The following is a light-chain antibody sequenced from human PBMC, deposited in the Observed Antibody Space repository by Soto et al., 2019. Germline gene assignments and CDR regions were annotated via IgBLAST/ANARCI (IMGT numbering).Light chain of an antibody. J-gene: IGKJ4*01. V-gene: IGKV3-15*01. Sequence: EILMTQSPATLSVSPGERATLSCRASQTVYSNLAWYQQKPGQAPRLLIYGASTRATGIPARFSGSGSGTEFTLTISSLQSEDFAVYYCQQYDNWPPLTFGGGTKLEIK. CDR2: GAS. CDR3: QQYDNWPPLT. CDR1: QTVYSN.